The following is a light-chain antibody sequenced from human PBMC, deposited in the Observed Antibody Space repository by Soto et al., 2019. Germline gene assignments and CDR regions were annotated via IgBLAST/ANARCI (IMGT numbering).Light chain of an antibody. J-gene: IGKJ4*01. Sequence: EIVMTHSPATLSVSPGERATLSCRASRNINRKLAWYQQKPGQAPRLLISGASTRATGIPARFSGSGSGTEFTLTISSRQSEDFAVYYCQQYYDYPPLIFGGGTKVEIK. CDR1: RNINRK. V-gene: IGKV3-15*01. CDR3: QQYYDYPPLI. CDR2: GAS.